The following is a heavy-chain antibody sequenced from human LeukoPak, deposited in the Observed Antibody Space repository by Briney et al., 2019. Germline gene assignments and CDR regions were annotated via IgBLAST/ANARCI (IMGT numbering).Heavy chain of an antibody. V-gene: IGHV4-59*01. CDR2: IYYSGST. CDR3: ARYHSSGWHRGTDDAFDI. CDR1: GGSISSYY. Sequence: SETLSLTCTVSGGSISSYYWSWIRQPPGKGLEWIGYIYYSGSTNCNPSLKSRVTISVDTSKNQFSLKLSSVTAADTAVYYCARYHSSGWHRGTDDAFDIWGQGTMVTVSS. J-gene: IGHJ3*02. D-gene: IGHD6-19*01.